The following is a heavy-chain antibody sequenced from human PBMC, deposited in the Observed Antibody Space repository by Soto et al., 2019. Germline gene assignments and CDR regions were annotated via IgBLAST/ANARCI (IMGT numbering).Heavy chain of an antibody. CDR2: IYYGGST. CDR3: ARKDYYDSNRRAFDI. D-gene: IGHD3-22*01. CDR1: GGSISSYY. J-gene: IGHJ3*02. Sequence: SETLSLTCTVSGGSISSYYWSWIRQPPGKGLEWIGYIYYGGSTNCNPSLKSRVTISVDTSKNQFSLKLSSVTAADTAVYYCARKDYYDSNRRAFDIWGQGTMVTVSS. V-gene: IGHV4-59*01.